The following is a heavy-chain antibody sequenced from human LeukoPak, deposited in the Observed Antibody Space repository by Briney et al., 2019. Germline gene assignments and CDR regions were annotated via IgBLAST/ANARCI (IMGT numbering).Heavy chain of an antibody. J-gene: IGHJ4*02. CDR2: ISHSGST. CDR1: GGSFSGYY. V-gene: IGHV4-34*01. Sequence: PSETLSLTCAVYGGSFSGYYWSWIRQPLGKGLEWIGEISHSGSTNYNPSLKSRVTISVDTSKNQFSLKLSSVTAADTAVYYCARVGSQWLGFPEYYFDYWGQGTLVTVSS. CDR3: ARVGSQWLGFPEYYFDY. D-gene: IGHD6-19*01.